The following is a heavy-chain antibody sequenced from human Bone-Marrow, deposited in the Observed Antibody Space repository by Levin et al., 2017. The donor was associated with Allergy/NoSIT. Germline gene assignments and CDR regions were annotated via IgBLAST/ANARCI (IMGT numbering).Heavy chain of an antibody. CDR3: TRGGEYVPGYLD. Sequence: PSETLSLTCTVSGGSISSHYWSWIRQPPGKGLEWIGYILYTGSTNYNPSLKSRVTISLDTSKNQFSLRLTSVTAADTAVYYCTRGGEYVPGYLDWGQGTLVTVSS. D-gene: IGHD3-16*01. CDR1: GGSISSHY. V-gene: IGHV4-59*11. J-gene: IGHJ4*02. CDR2: ILYTGST.